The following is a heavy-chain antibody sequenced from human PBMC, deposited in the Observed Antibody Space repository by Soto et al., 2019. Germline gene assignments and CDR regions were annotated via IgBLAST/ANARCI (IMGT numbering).Heavy chain of an antibody. V-gene: IGHV4-61*10. J-gene: IGHJ6*02. CDR2: INHSGST. CDR3: ARGRGYSGYGRGYYYYGIDV. Sequence: PSETLSLTCTVSGASVSSGSYYWSWIRQPAGKGLEWIGEINHSGSTNYNPSLKSRVTISVDTSKNQFSLKLSSVTAADTAVYCCARGRGYSGYGRGYYYYGIDVWGQGTTVTVSS. CDR1: GASVSSGSYY. D-gene: IGHD5-12*01.